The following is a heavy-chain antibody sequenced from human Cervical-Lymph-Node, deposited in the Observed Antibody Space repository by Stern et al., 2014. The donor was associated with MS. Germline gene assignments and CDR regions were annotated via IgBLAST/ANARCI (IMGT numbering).Heavy chain of an antibody. J-gene: IGHJ4*01. V-gene: IGHV4-59*01. CDR3: ARDKGMFFL. CDR1: GGSITNYY. Sequence: QLQLQESGPGLAKPSETLSRTFTVSGGSITNYYWSWIRQPPGKGLEWIGYIYYRGSTNYNPSLKSRVTLSVDTPKNQFSLKLSSVTAADTAVYYCARDKGMFFLWGQGTLVTVSS. CDR2: IYYRGST. D-gene: IGHD2/OR15-2a*01.